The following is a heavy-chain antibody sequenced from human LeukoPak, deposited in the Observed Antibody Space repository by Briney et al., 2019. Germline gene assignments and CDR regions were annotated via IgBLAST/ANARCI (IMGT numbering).Heavy chain of an antibody. CDR1: GFTFSSYS. D-gene: IGHD3-9*01. CDR3: ARTIYGIFIYYMDV. V-gene: IGHV3-48*04. Sequence: GSLRLSCAGSGFTFSSYSMNWVRQAPGKGLEWVSYISTIGTTIYYADSVKGRFTISRDNAKNSLYLQMNSLRAEDTAVYYCARTIYGIFIYYMDVWGKGTTVTISS. J-gene: IGHJ6*03. CDR2: ISTIGTTI.